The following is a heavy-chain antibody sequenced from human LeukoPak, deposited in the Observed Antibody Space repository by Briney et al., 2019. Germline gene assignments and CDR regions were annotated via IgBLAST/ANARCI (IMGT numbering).Heavy chain of an antibody. V-gene: IGHV4-59*01. Sequence: SETLSLTCTVSGGSISSYYWSWIRQPPGKGLEWIGYIYYSGSTNYNPSLKSRVTISVDTSKNQFSLKLSSMTAADTAVYYCARSGYYGTDFQHWGQGTLVTVSS. CDR1: GGSISSYY. D-gene: IGHD3-22*01. CDR3: ARSGYYGTDFQH. CDR2: IYYSGST. J-gene: IGHJ1*01.